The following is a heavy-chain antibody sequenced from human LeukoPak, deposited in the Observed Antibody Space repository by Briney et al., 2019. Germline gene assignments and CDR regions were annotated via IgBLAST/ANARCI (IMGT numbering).Heavy chain of an antibody. CDR1: GFTLSAYV. D-gene: IGHD5-24*01. CDR2: ILLDENSS. V-gene: IGHV3-30*03. Sequence: GGSLRLSCAASGFTLSAYVMHWVRQAPGKGLEWVAVILLDENSSYYVDSVKGRFTISRDNSKKMLYLQMNSLRAEGTAVYYCARGSSGYNFNYYYYMDVWGKGTTVTIFS. J-gene: IGHJ6*03. CDR3: ARGSSGYNFNYYYYMDV.